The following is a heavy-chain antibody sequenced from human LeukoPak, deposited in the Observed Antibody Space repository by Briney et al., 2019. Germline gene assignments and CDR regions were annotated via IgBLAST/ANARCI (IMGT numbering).Heavy chain of an antibody. Sequence: ASVKVSCKASGGTFSSYAISWVRQAPGQGLEWMGRIIPILGIANYAQKFQGRATITADKSTSTAYMELSSLRSEDTAVYYCARVGCSGGSCYSSHYYGMDVWGQGTTVTVSS. CDR3: ARVGCSGGSCYSSHYYGMDV. V-gene: IGHV1-69*04. CDR2: IIPILGIA. CDR1: GGTFSSYA. J-gene: IGHJ6*02. D-gene: IGHD2-15*01.